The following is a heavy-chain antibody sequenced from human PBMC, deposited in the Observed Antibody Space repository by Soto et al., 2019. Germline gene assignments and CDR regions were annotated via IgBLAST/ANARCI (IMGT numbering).Heavy chain of an antibody. CDR3: ARQGFGALPGLVDV. V-gene: IGHV4-59*08. Sequence: QVPLQESGPGLVKPSETLSLSCTVSGGSISNYYWSWFRQTPGKGLEWIGYVHDSWGSNYNPSLRSRVAISLDTSKSQFSLKLTSVPATDPSVYYCARQGFGALPGLVDVWGQGTTVTVSS. CDR2: VHDSWGS. D-gene: IGHD3-10*01. CDR1: GGSISNYY. J-gene: IGHJ6*02.